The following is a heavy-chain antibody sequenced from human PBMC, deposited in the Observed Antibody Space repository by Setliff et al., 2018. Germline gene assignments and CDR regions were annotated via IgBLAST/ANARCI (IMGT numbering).Heavy chain of an antibody. V-gene: IGHV4-4*07. CDR3: AREQWLDPPGYYYTDV. CDR1: CGSISSYY. CDR2: IYIGGSA. J-gene: IGHJ6*03. D-gene: IGHD6-19*01. Sequence: LSLTCTVSCGSISSYYWSWIRQPAGKGLEWIGHIYIGGSANYNPSLRSRVTMSIDTSKNQFSLKLNSVTAADMAVYYCAREQWLDPPGYYYTDVWAKGTTVTVSS.